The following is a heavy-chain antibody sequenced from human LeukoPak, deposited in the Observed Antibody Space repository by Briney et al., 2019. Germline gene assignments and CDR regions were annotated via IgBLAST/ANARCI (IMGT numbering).Heavy chain of an antibody. D-gene: IGHD3-10*01. CDR1: GITLSNYG. J-gene: IGHJ4*02. CDR2: LSDRGGGT. CDR3: AKRGVVIRVFLVGFHKEAYYFDS. V-gene: IGHV3-23*01. Sequence: PGGSLRLSCAVSGITLSNYGMSWVRQAPGKGLEWVAGLSDRGGGTNYADSVQGRFTISRDNPKNTLYLQMNSLRAEDTAVYFCAKRGVVIRVFLVGFHKEAYYFDSWGQGALVTVSS.